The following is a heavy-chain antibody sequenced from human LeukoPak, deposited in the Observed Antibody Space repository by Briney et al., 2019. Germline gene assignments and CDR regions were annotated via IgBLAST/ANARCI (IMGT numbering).Heavy chain of an antibody. J-gene: IGHJ3*02. CDR3: ARAAKIGDAFDI. V-gene: IGHV1-2*02. Sequence: GASVKVSCKASGYTFTGYFIHWVRQAPGQGLEWMGWINPNSGGTNSAQKFQGRVTMARDMSISTAYMELSRLRSDDTAVYYCARAAKIGDAFDIWGQGTMVTVSS. CDR1: GYTFTGYF. CDR2: INPNSGGT. D-gene: IGHD2-21*01.